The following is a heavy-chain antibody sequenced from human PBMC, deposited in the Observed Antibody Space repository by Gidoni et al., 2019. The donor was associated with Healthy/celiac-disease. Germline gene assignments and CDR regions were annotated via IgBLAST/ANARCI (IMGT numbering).Heavy chain of an antibody. CDR1: GFTFSSYA. Sequence: QVQLVESGGGVVQPGRSLRLPCAASGFTFSSYAMHWVRQAPGTGLEWVAVISYDGSNKYYADSVKGRFTISRDNSKNTLYLQMNSLRAEDTTVYYCARGGYYYDSSGYLDYWGQGTLVTVSS. D-gene: IGHD3-22*01. J-gene: IGHJ4*02. CDR2: ISYDGSNK. CDR3: ARGGYYYDSSGYLDY. V-gene: IGHV3-30-3*01.